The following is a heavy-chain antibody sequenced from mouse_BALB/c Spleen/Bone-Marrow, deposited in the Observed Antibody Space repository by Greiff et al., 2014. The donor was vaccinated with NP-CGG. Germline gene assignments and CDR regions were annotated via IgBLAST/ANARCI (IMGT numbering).Heavy chain of an antibody. V-gene: IGHV7-3*02. CDR3: ARDKNYGSYWYFDV. CDR2: IRNKANGYTT. J-gene: IGHJ1*01. D-gene: IGHD2-1*01. CDR1: GFTFTDYY. Sequence: EVMLVESGGGLVQPGGSLRLPCATSGFTFTDYYMSWVRQPPGKALEWLVFIRNKANGYTTEYSASVKGRFTISRDNSQSILYLQMNTLRAEDSATYYCARDKNYGSYWYFDVWGAGTTVTVSS.